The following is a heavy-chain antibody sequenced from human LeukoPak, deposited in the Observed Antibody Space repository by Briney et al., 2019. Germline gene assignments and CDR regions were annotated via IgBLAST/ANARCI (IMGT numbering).Heavy chain of an antibody. Sequence: ASVKVSCKVSGYTLTELSMHWVRQAPGKGLEWMGGFDPEDGETIYAQKFQGRVTMTEDTSTDTAYMELSSLRSEDTAVYYCARGDTMVRGVISDYWGQGTLVTVSS. D-gene: IGHD3-10*01. CDR1: GYTLTELS. CDR2: FDPEDGET. V-gene: IGHV1-24*01. J-gene: IGHJ4*02. CDR3: ARGDTMVRGVISDY.